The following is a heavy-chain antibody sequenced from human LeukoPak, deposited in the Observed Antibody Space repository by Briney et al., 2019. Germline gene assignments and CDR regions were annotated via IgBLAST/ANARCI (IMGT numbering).Heavy chain of an antibody. D-gene: IGHD2-8*02. Sequence: SXXVSCKASGDTFDTYTISWVRQVPGQGLEWMGGFIPAFNTAHYARKFQGRVTITMDASTTTDFMEMSSLRSEDTAVYYCATSLVALGSTWGQGTLVTVSS. CDR1: GDTFDTYT. J-gene: IGHJ5*02. CDR3: ATSLVALGST. CDR2: FIPAFNTA. V-gene: IGHV1-69*05.